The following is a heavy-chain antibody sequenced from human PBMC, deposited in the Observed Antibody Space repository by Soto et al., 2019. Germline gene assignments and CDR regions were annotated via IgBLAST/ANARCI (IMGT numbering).Heavy chain of an antibody. CDR1: GFTFSSFG. D-gene: IGHD3-22*01. Sequence: QVQLVESGGGVVQPGRSLRLSCAASGFTFSSFGMHWVRQAPGKGLEWVAHISYDGSNTHYTDSVKGRFTISRDSSKNTLYLQMDSLSGEDAAIYYCAKDTYYHDTSGYYIFDSWGQGTLVTVSS. CDR3: AKDTYYHDTSGYYIFDS. J-gene: IGHJ4*02. V-gene: IGHV3-30*18. CDR2: ISYDGSNT.